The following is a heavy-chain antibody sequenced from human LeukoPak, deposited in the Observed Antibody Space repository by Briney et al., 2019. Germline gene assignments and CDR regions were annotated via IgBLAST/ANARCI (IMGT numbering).Heavy chain of an antibody. D-gene: IGHD3-22*01. CDR2: ISYDGSNK. V-gene: IGHV3-30-3*01. Sequence: PGGSLRLSCAASGFTFSSYAMHWVRQAPGKGLEWVAVISYDGSNKYYADSVKGRFTISRDNSKNTLYLQMNSLRAEDTAVYYRARGFYYDSSAPPIWGQGTMVTVSS. CDR3: ARGFYYDSSAPPI. J-gene: IGHJ3*02. CDR1: GFTFSSYA.